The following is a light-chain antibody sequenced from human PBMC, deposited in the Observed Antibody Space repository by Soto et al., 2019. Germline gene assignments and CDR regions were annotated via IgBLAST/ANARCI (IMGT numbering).Light chain of an antibody. CDR2: DVN. Sequence: QSVLTQPASVSGSPGQSITISCTGSTSDVGTHNLVSWYQHHPSKAPQLLIYDVNKRPSGISNRFSGSNSGNTASLTISGLQAEDEADYHCCSYAGTNPSYVFGTGTKVTVL. CDR3: CSYAGTNPSYV. J-gene: IGLJ1*01. CDR1: TSDVGTHNL. V-gene: IGLV2-23*02.